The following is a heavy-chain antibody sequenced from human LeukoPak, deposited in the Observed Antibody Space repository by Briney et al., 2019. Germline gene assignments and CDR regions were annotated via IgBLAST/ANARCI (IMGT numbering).Heavy chain of an antibody. J-gene: IGHJ5*02. CDR2: INPNSGGT. V-gene: IGHV1-2*02. CDR1: GYTFTGYY. Sequence: ASVKVSCKASGYTFTGYYMHWVRQAPGQGLEWMGWINPNSGGTNYAQKFQGRVTMTRDTSISTAYMELSRLRSDDTAVYYCARDIIHYYDSSGYTWGQRTLVTVSS. D-gene: IGHD3-22*01. CDR3: ARDIIHYYDSSGYT.